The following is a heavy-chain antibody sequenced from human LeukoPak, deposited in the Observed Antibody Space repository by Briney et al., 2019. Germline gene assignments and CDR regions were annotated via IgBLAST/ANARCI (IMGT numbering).Heavy chain of an antibody. D-gene: IGHD6-13*01. CDR1: GFTVSSNY. V-gene: IGHV3-53*01. J-gene: IGHJ6*04. CDR3: ARPRIAAAGQYYYGMDV. Sequence: GGSLRLSCAASGFTVSSNYMSWVCQAPGKGLEWVSVIYSGGSTYYADSVKGRFTISRDNSKNTLYLQMNSLRAEDTAVYYCARPRIAAAGQYYYGMDVWGKGTTVTVSS. CDR2: IYSGGST.